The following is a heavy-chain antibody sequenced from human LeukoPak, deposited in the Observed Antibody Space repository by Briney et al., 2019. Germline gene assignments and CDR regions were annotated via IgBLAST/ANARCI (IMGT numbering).Heavy chain of an antibody. Sequence: ASVTVSCKASGYTFTSYGISWVRQAPGQGLEWMGWISAYNGNTNYAQKLQGRVTMTTDTSTSTAYMELRSLRSDDTAVYYCARAAYCSSTSCYASDYYYGMDVWGQGTTVTVSS. D-gene: IGHD2-2*01. CDR1: GYTFTSYG. V-gene: IGHV1-18*01. CDR3: ARAAYCSSTSCYASDYYYGMDV. J-gene: IGHJ6*02. CDR2: ISAYNGNT.